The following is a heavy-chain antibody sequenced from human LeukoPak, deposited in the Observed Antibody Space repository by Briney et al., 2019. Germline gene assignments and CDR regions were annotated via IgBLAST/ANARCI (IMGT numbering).Heavy chain of an antibody. Sequence: SETLSLTCTVSGGSISSHYWSWIRQPPGKGLEWIGYIYYSGSTNYNPSFKSRVTISVDTSKNQFSLKLSSVTAADPAVYYCARVQRQYWFDPWGQGTLVTVSS. D-gene: IGHD6-19*01. CDR1: GGSISSHY. CDR2: IYYSGST. CDR3: ARVQRQYWFDP. V-gene: IGHV4-59*11. J-gene: IGHJ5*02.